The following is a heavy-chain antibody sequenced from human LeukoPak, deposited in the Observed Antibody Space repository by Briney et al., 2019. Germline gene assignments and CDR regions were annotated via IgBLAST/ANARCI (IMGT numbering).Heavy chain of an antibody. CDR3: ASHYGGNRYDAFDI. D-gene: IGHD4-23*01. CDR1: VFTFIDYY. J-gene: IGHJ3*02. CDR2: ISSSGSTI. Sequence: GGPLRLSCAASVFTFIDYYMSGIRPAPGKGLEWVSYISSSGSTIYYADAVKGRFTISRDKAKNLLYLQMNSLRAEDTAVYYCASHYGGNRYDAFDIWGQGTMVTVSS. V-gene: IGHV3-11*04.